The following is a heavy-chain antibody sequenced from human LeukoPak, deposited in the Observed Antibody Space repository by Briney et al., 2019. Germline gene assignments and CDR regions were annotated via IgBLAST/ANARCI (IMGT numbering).Heavy chain of an antibody. J-gene: IGHJ4*02. V-gene: IGHV1-69*04. CDR3: ARARTSGSWHHYDH. CDR1: GGTFSSYA. D-gene: IGHD1-7*01. Sequence: SVKVSCKASGGTFSSYAISWVRQAPGQGLEWMGRIIPILGIANYAQKFQGSVTITADESTSTAYMELSSLRSEDTAVYYCARARTSGSWHHYDHWGQGTLVTVSS. CDR2: IIPILGIA.